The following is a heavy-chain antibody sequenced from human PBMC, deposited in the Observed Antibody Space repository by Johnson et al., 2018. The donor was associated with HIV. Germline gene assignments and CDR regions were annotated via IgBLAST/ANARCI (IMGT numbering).Heavy chain of an antibody. CDR1: GFTFSSYG. CDR2: IRYDGSNK. Sequence: QVQLVESGGGVVQPGGSLRLSCAASGFTFSSYGMHWVRQAPGKGLEWVAFIRYDGSNKYYADSVKGRFTISRDNSKNTLYLQMNSLRAEDTAVYYCAKDAVTDDAFDFWGQGTMVTVSS. CDR3: AKDAVTDDAFDF. V-gene: IGHV3-30*02. J-gene: IGHJ3*01. D-gene: IGHD4-17*01.